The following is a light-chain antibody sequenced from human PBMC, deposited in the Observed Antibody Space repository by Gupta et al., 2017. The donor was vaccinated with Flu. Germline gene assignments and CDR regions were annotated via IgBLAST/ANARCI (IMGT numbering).Light chain of an antibody. CDR3: QHYDSYPLT. CDR1: QNINQW. Sequence: DVQLTQSPSGLAAPRGARVSITCRASQNINQWLAWDQQTPGRPSRLLVYAASTLKSRVTSRFQRGLSGTVFVLPITTLQPQDIGTYNSQHYDSYPLTFGGGT. J-gene: IGKJ4*01. V-gene: IGKV1-5*01. CDR2: AAS.